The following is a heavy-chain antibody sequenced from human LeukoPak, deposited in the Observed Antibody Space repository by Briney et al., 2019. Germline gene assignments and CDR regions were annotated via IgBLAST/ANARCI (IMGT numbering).Heavy chain of an antibody. Sequence: SETLSLTCTVSGVSISSSSYYWGWIRQPPGRGLEGIGSIYYSGSTYYNPSLKSRVTISVDTSKNQLSLQLSSVTAADTAVYYCARMAYNWNALDYWGQGTLATVSS. CDR3: ARMAYNWNALDY. J-gene: IGHJ4*02. D-gene: IGHD1-1*01. CDR1: GVSISSSSYY. CDR2: IYYSGST. V-gene: IGHV4-39*07.